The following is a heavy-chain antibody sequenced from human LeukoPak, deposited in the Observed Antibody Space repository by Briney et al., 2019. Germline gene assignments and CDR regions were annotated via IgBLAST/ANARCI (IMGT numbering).Heavy chain of an antibody. CDR1: GYTFTGYY. CDR3: ARSTTMTQGNDY. J-gene: IGHJ4*02. D-gene: IGHD3-22*01. V-gene: IGHV1-46*01. CDR2: IDPRGGST. Sequence: ASVKVSCKASGYTFTGYYMHWVRRAPGQGLEWMGLIDPRGGSTTYAQNFQGRVTMTTDMSTSTVYMGLSSLRFDDTAVYYCARSTTMTQGNDYWGQGTLVTVSS.